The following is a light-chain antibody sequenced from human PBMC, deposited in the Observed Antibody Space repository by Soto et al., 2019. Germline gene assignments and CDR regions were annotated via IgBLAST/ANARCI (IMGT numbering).Light chain of an antibody. J-gene: IGKJ4*01. V-gene: IGKV1-27*01. Sequence: DIQMTQSPSSLSASVGDRVTITCRASQGISSYLAWYQQKPGKVPKVLIYAASTLQSGVPTRFSGSGSGTDFTLTISRLQPEDAATYYCQKYNSAPLTFGGGTKVEIK. CDR3: QKYNSAPLT. CDR2: AAS. CDR1: QGISSY.